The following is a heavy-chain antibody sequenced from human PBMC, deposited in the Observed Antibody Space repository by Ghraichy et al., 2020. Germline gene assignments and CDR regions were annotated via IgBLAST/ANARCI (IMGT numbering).Heavy chain of an antibody. CDR3: ARGIFGVARDAFDI. D-gene: IGHD3-3*01. Sequence: GGSLRLSCAASGFIFSDSWMHWVRQAPGKGLVWVSRIAGDGSYTSYADSVRGRFTISRDNAANTLHLQMDSLRAEDTAMYFCARGIFGVARDAFDIWGQGTMVTVSS. J-gene: IGHJ3*02. CDR2: IAGDGSYT. CDR1: GFIFSDSW. V-gene: IGHV3-74*01.